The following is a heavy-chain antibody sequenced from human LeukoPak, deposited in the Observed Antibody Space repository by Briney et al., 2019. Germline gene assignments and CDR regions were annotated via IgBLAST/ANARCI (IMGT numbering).Heavy chain of an antibody. CDR2: IYTSGST. D-gene: IGHD2-15*01. J-gene: IGHJ6*03. CDR1: GGSISSYY. CDR3: ARGGVACSGGSCYYYYMDV. V-gene: IGHV4-4*07. Sequence: PSETLSLTCTVSGGSISSYYWSWIRQPAGKGLEWIGCIYTSGSTNYNPSLKSRVTISVDKSKNQFSLKLSSVTAADTAVYYCARGGVACSGGSCYYYYMDVWGKGTTVTVSS.